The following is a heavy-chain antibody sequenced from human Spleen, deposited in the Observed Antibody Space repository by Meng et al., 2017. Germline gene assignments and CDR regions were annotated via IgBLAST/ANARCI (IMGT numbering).Heavy chain of an antibody. CDR2: ISTSGNTI. V-gene: IGHV3-11*01. CDR1: GFTFSDYY. Sequence: HVQLVESGGGWVKPGGSMSLSCAASGFTFSDYYMSWIRQAPGKGLEWISYISTSGNTIYYTDSVKGRFAISRDNAKNSLYLQMSSLIAEDTAVYYCARGFNGGNSGAFGYWGQGTLVTVSS. D-gene: IGHD4-23*01. J-gene: IGHJ4*02. CDR3: ARGFNGGNSGAFGY.